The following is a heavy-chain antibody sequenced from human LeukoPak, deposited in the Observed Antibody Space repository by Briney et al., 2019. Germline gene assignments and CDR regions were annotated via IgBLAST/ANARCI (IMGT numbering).Heavy chain of an antibody. J-gene: IGHJ2*01. V-gene: IGHV4-39*07. D-gene: IGHD1-26*01. Sequence: SETLSLTCTVSGGSISSSSYYWGWIRQPPGKGLEWIGSIYYSGSTNYNPSLKSRVTISVDTSKDQFSLRLTSVTAADTAVYYCARSFLGDWYFDLWGRGTLVTVSS. CDR3: ARSFLGDWYFDL. CDR1: GGSISSSSYY. CDR2: IYYSGST.